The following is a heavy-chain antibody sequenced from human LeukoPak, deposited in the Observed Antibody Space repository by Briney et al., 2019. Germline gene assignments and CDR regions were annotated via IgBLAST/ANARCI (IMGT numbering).Heavy chain of an antibody. D-gene: IGHD5-18*01. CDR1: GYTFTGYC. V-gene: IGHV1-2*06. CDR2: INPNSGGT. Sequence: ASVTVSCKASGYTFTGYCMHWVRQAPGQGLEWMGRINPNSGGTNYAQKFQGRVTMTRDTSINTDYMELSRLRSDDTAVYYCARAKIQLWLDYWGQGTLVTVSS. CDR3: ARAKIQLWLDY. J-gene: IGHJ4*02.